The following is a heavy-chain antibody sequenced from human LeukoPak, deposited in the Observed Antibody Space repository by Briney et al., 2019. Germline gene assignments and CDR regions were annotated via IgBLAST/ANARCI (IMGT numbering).Heavy chain of an antibody. CDR2: ISGGGATT. CDR1: GFTFSSYA. D-gene: IGHD6-13*01. V-gene: IGHV3-23*01. Sequence: GGSLRLSCAASGFTFSSYAMSWVRQAPGKGLEWVSDISGGGATTFYADSVKGRFAISRDNSKNTLYLQLSSLRAEDTAVYYCAKSTGYSTTGRDFDSWGRGTLVTVSS. J-gene: IGHJ4*02. CDR3: AKSTGYSTTGRDFDS.